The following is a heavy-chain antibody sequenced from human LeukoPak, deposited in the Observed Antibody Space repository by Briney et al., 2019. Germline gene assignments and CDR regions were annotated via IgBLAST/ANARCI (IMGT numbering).Heavy chain of an antibody. CDR2: ISAYNGNT. V-gene: IGHV1-18*01. D-gene: IGHD2-2*01. CDR1: GYTFTSYV. J-gene: IGHJ6*02. CDR3: AREDRYCSSTSCYDYGMDV. Sequence: ASVKVSCKASGYTFTSYVISWVRQAPGQGLEWMGWISAYNGNTNYAQKLQGRVTMTTDTSTSTAYMELRSLRSDDTAVYYCAREDRYCSSTSCYDYGMDVWGQGTTVTVSS.